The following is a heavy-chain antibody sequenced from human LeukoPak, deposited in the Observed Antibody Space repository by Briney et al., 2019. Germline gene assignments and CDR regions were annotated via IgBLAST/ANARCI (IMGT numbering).Heavy chain of an antibody. Sequence: SETLSLTCTVSGGSISSYYWSWIRQPAGKGLEWIGRIYTSGSTNYNPSLKSRVTISVDKSKNQFSLKLSSVTAADTAVYYCARKLPERYCSGTSCYDSYYYMDVWGKGTTVTVSS. CDR3: ARKLPERYCSGTSCYDSYYYMDV. J-gene: IGHJ6*03. CDR1: GGSISSYY. V-gene: IGHV4-4*07. D-gene: IGHD2-2*01. CDR2: IYTSGST.